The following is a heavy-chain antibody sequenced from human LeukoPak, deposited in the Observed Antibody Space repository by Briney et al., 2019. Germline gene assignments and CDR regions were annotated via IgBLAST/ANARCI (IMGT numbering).Heavy chain of an antibody. Sequence: PSETLSLTCTVSGGSISSSSYYWSWIRQPPGKGLEWIGYVYYTGSSNYNPSLESRVTISVDTYKKQFSLKLSSVTAADTAVYYCASTKFYDTSGSFPYWGQGTLVTVSS. J-gene: IGHJ4*02. CDR1: GGSISSSSYY. CDR3: ASTKFYDTSGSFPY. V-gene: IGHV4-61*05. CDR2: VYYTGSS. D-gene: IGHD3-22*01.